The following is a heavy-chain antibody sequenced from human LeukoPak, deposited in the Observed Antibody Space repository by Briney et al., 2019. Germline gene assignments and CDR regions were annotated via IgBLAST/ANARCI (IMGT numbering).Heavy chain of an antibody. CDR3: ASGINFDY. V-gene: IGHV3-66*01. J-gene: IGHJ4*02. CDR2: IYSGGST. CDR1: GFTVSSNC. D-gene: IGHD1-14*01. Sequence: GGSLRLSCAASGFTVSSNCMSWVRQAPGKGLEWVSTIYSGGSTNYADSVKGRFTLSGDNSKNTLYLQMNSLRAEDTAVYYCASGINFDYWGQGTLVTVSS.